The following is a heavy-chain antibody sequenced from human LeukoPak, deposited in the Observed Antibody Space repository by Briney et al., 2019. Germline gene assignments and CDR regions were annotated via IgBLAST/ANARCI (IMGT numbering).Heavy chain of an antibody. CDR2: ISYDGSNK. CDR3: ARGGYSGYDSTSFDY. V-gene: IGHV3-30*04. J-gene: IGHJ4*02. CDR1: GFTFSSYA. Sequence: PGGSLTLSCAASGFTFSSYATHWVRQAPGKGLEWVAVISYDGSNKYYADSVKSRFTISIDTSKNPLYLQMNSLRAEDTAVYYCARGGYSGYDSTSFDYWGQGTLVTVSS. D-gene: IGHD5-12*01.